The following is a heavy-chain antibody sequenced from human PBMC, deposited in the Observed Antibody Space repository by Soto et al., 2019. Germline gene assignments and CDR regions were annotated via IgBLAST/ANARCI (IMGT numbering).Heavy chain of an antibody. V-gene: IGHV1-3*01. CDR3: ARDLSDPYDSSGYYPYYYYGMDV. Sequence: VASVKVSCKASGYTFTSYAMHWVRQAPGQRLEWMGWINAGNGNTKYSQKFQGRVTITRDTSASTAYMELSSLRSEDTAVYYCARDLSDPYDSSGYYPYYYYGMDVWGQGTTVTVSS. CDR2: INAGNGNT. J-gene: IGHJ6*02. CDR1: GYTFTSYA. D-gene: IGHD3-22*01.